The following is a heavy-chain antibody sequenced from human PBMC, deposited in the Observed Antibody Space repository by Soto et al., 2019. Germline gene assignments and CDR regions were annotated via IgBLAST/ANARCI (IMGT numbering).Heavy chain of an antibody. Sequence: GGSLRLSCVASGFTFSTYAMSWVRQAPGKGLEWVSALSPSGGETYYADSVKGRFTISRDNSMNALYLQMNSLRVEDTAVYYCAHPRGYGVFDAYDIWGQGTMVTVSS. CDR1: GFTFSTYA. D-gene: IGHD4-17*01. V-gene: IGHV3-23*01. CDR3: AHPRGYGVFDAYDI. J-gene: IGHJ3*02. CDR2: LSPSGGET.